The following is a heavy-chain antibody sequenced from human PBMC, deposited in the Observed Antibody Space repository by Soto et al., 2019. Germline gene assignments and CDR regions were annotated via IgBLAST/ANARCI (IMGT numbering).Heavy chain of an antibody. J-gene: IGHJ4*02. D-gene: IGHD5-12*01. V-gene: IGHV6-1*01. CDR1: GDSVSSNSAA. CDR3: ASNGYDSASHFDY. Sequence: PSQTLSLTCAISGDSVSSNSAAWNWIRQSPSRGLEWLGRTYYRSKWYNDYAVSVKSRITINPDTSKNQSALQLNSVTPEYTALSYCASNGYDSASHFDYWGKRTLVTVSS. CDR2: TYYRSKWYN.